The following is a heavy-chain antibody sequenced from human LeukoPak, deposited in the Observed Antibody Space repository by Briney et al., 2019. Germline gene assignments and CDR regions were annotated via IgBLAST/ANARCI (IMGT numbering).Heavy chain of an antibody. V-gene: IGHV7-4-1*02. CDR1: GGTFSSYA. CDR2: INTNTGNP. J-gene: IGHJ4*02. D-gene: IGHD2-21*02. Sequence: ASVKVSCKASGGTFSSYAMNWVRQAPGQGLEWMGWINTNTGNPTYAQGFTGRFVFSLETSVSTAYLQISSLQAEDTAVYYCASAGYCGGDCYSDYWGQGTLVTVSS. CDR3: ASAGYCGGDCYSDY.